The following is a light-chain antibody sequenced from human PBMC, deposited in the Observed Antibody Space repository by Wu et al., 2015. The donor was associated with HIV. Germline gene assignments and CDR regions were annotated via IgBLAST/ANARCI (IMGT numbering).Light chain of an antibody. CDR2: GAS. J-gene: IGKJ3*01. V-gene: IGKV3-15*01. CDR3: QQYNNWPPIT. Sequence: EVVMTQSPATLSVSPGERATLSCRASQSVSSNLAWYQQKPGQAPRPLIYGASTRATGIPARFSGSGSGTDFTLTISSMQSEDFAVYSCQQYNNWPPITFGPGTKVDIK. CDR1: QSVSSN.